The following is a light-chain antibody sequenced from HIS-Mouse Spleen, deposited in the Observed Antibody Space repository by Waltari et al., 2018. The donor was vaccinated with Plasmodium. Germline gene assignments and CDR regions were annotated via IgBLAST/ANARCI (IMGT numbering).Light chain of an antibody. CDR2: GAS. CDR1: QSVSSSY. V-gene: IGKV3-20*01. J-gene: IGKJ5*01. CDR3: QQYGSSPIT. Sequence: EIVFTKAPVTLSVSQGERATLSCRASQSVSSSYLAWYQQKPGQAPRLLTYGASSRATGIPDRFSGSGSGTDFTLTISRLEPEDFAVYYCQQYGSSPITFGQGTRLEIK.